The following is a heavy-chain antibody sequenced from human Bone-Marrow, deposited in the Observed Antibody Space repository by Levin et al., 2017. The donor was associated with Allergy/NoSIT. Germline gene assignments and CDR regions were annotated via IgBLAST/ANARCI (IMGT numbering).Heavy chain of an antibody. CDR1: GFTFSSYA. Sequence: GGSLRLSCVASGFTFSSYAMHWVRQAPGKGLEWVAAIWYDGSNKYYADSVKGRFTISRDNSKNTLYLQMNSLKPEETAVYYCAKDIENRRYSFDGFDMWGQGTMVTVSS. J-gene: IGHJ3*02. D-gene: IGHD5-18*01. CDR2: IWYDGSNK. V-gene: IGHV3-30*02. CDR3: AKDIENRRYSFDGFDM.